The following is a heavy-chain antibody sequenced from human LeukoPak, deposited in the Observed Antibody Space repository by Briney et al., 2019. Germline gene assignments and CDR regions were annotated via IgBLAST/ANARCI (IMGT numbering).Heavy chain of an antibody. V-gene: IGHV3-53*01. CDR3: ATETWKD. CDR2: VFRDGST. J-gene: IGHJ4*02. Sequence: QAGGSLRLSCAASGFAVNSYYMSWVRQAPGKGLEWVSAVFRDGSTSHADSVKGRFTIFRDNSRNTVYLQMNSLRAEDTAVYYCATETWKDWGQGTLVTVSS. D-gene: IGHD1-1*01. CDR1: GFAVNSYY.